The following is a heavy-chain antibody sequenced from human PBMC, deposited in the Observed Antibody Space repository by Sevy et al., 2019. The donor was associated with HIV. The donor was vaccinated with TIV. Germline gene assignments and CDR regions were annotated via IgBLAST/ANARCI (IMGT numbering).Heavy chain of an antibody. V-gene: IGHV1-69*13. CDR2: IIPIFGTA. CDR3: ATSVVAATSLNWFDP. D-gene: IGHD2-15*01. CDR1: GGTFSRYA. J-gene: IGHJ5*02. Sequence: ASVKVSCKASGGTFSRYAISWVRQAPGQGLEWMGGIIPIFGTANYAQKFQGRVTITADESTSTAYMELSSLRSEDTAVYYCATSVVAATSLNWFDPWGQGTLVTVSS.